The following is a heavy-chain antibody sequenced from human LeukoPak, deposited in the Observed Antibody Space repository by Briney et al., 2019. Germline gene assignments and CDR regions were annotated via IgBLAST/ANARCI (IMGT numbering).Heavy chain of an antibody. D-gene: IGHD2-2*01. V-gene: IGHV3-33*01. Sequence: AGGSLRLSCAASGFTFSSYGMHWVRQAPGKGLEWVAVIWYDGSNKYYADSVKGRFTISRDNSKNTLYLQMSSLRAEDTAVYYCAREGGYCSSTSCYYLDYWGQGTLVTVSS. J-gene: IGHJ4*02. CDR1: GFTFSSYG. CDR2: IWYDGSNK. CDR3: AREGGYCSSTSCYYLDY.